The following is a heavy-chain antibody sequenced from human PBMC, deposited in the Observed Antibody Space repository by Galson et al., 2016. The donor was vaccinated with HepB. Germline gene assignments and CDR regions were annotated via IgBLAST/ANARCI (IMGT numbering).Heavy chain of an antibody. CDR3: VRADTTDAFDV. D-gene: IGHD1-1*01. CDR1: GFTFSSHA. Sequence: SLRLSCAASGFTFSSHAMHWVRQAPGKGLEWVAVISDDGGNKYYADSVKGRFTISRDNSQNTLYVQMNSLRTEDTAIYYCVRADTTDAFDVWGQGTRVSVSP. J-gene: IGHJ3*01. V-gene: IGHV3-30-3*01. CDR2: ISDDGGNK.